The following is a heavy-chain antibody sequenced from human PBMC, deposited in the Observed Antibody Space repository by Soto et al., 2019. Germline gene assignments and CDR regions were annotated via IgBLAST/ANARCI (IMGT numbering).Heavy chain of an antibody. CDR1: GGSFSGFF. D-gene: IGHD2-15*01. J-gene: IGHJ4*02. Sequence: PSETLSLTCAVSGGSFSGFFCGWIRQPPGKGLEWIGEVNHGGSTNYNPSLKSRVTISSDTSKNHFSLTLRSVTAADTAVYYCARAAVAAGGPFDKWGQGALVTVSS. CDR2: VNHGGST. CDR3: ARAAVAAGGPFDK. V-gene: IGHV4-34*01.